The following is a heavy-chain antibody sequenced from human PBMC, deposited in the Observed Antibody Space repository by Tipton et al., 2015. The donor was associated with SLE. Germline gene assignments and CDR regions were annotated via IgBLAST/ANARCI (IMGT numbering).Heavy chain of an antibody. Sequence: SLRLSCAASGFTFSSYDMHWVRQATGKGLEWVSAIGTAGDTYYPGSVKGRFTISRDNSKNTLYLQMNSLRAEDTAVYYCAKDQQLGVDYWGQGTLVTVSS. D-gene: IGHD6-6*01. J-gene: IGHJ4*02. CDR1: GFTFSSYD. CDR2: IGTAGDT. CDR3: AKDQQLGVDY. V-gene: IGHV3-13*01.